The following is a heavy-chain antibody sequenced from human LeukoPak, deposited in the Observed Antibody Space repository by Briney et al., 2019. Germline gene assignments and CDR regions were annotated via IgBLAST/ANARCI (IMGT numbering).Heavy chain of an antibody. J-gene: IGHJ4*02. V-gene: IGHV3-74*01. Sequence: PGGSLRLSCGASGFTFSSYLMHWVRQAPGKGLEWVSRIYSDGSTTTYADSVKGRFTTSRDNAKNTLYLQMNSLRVEDTAVYYCARAPAGWYGCDYWGQGTLVTVSS. CDR1: GFTFSSYL. D-gene: IGHD6-19*01. CDR2: IYSDGSTT. CDR3: ARAPAGWYGCDY.